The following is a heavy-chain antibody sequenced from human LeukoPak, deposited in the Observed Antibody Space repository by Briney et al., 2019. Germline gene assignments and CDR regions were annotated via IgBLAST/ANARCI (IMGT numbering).Heavy chain of an antibody. D-gene: IGHD6-19*01. CDR1: GGPISSYY. CDR3: VRHPLAVAEFDY. J-gene: IGHJ4*02. CDR2: IYYSGST. V-gene: IGHV4-59*08. Sequence: HPSETLSLTCTVSGGPISSYYWSWIRQPPGKGLEWIGYIYYSGSTNYNPSLKSRVTISVDTSKNQFSLKLSSVTAADTAVYYCVRHPLAVAEFDYWGQGTLVTVSS.